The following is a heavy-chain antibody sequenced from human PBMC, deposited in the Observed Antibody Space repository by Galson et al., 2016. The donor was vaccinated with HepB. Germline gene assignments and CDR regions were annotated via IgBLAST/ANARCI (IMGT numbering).Heavy chain of an antibody. D-gene: IGHD3-10*01. J-gene: IGHJ6*02. V-gene: IGHV3-33*01. Sequence: SLRLSCAASGFTFSSYGMHWVRQSPGKGLEWVAVIWYDGTYKESADAVKGRFSISRDNSKNTLYLQMNSLRVEDTAVYYCARGPGSYYRGWEYYYGMDVWGQGATVTVSS. CDR1: GFTFSSYG. CDR2: IWYDGTYK. CDR3: ARGPGSYYRGWEYYYGMDV.